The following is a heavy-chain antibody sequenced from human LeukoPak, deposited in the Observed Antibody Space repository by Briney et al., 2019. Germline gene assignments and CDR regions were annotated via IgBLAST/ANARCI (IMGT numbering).Heavy chain of an antibody. CDR2: IWYDGSNK. CDR1: GFTFSSYG. V-gene: IGHV3-30*19. CDR3: ARGGEVSYFDY. J-gene: IGHJ4*02. Sequence: QPGRSLRLSCAASGFTFSSYGMHWVRQAPGKGLEWVAVIWYDGSNKYYADSVKGRFTISRDNSKSTLYLQMNSLRAEDTAVYYCARGGEVSYFDYWGQGTLVTVSS. D-gene: IGHD1-14*01.